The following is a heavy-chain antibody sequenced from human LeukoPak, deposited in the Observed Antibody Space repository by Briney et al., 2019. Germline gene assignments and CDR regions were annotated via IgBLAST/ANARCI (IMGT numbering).Heavy chain of an antibody. CDR3: ARDLVVAVSDAFDI. J-gene: IGHJ3*02. CDR2: INPNSGGT. Sequence: VASMKVSYKASGYTFTGYYMHWVRQAPGQGLEWMGWINPNSGGTNYAQKFQGRVTMTRDTSISTAYMELSRLRSDDTAVYYCARDLVVAVSDAFDIWGQGTMVTVSS. CDR1: GYTFTGYY. V-gene: IGHV1-2*02. D-gene: IGHD2-15*01.